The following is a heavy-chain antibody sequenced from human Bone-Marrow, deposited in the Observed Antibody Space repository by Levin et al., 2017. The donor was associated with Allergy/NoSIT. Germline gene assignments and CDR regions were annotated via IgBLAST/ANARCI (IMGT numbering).Heavy chain of an antibody. CDR1: GFMFRNYS. CDR3: ASDFYYGSGSPRGYGMDV. D-gene: IGHD3-10*01. CDR2: ISSGAIYT. V-gene: IGHV3-21*01. Sequence: GGSLRLSCVASGFMFRNYSMNWVRQTPGKGLEWVSSISSGAIYTYHADSLEGRFTISRDNDQNSLFLEMTSLKVEDTAVYYCASDFYYGSGSPRGYGMDVWGQGTTVTVS. J-gene: IGHJ6*02.